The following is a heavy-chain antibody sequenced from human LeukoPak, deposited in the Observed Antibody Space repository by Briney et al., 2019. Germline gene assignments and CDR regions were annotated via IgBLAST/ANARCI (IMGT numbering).Heavy chain of an antibody. D-gene: IGHD6-13*01. CDR1: GYTFTSYD. J-gene: IGHJ4*02. CDR2: MNPNSGNT. V-gene: IGHV1-8*03. CDR3: ARVRIAAAVYSDY. Sequence: ASVKVSCEASGYTFTSYDINWVRQATGQGLEWMGWMNPNSGNTGYAQKFQGRVTITRNTSISTAYMELSSLRSEDTAVYYCARVRIAAAVYSDYWGQGTLVTVSS.